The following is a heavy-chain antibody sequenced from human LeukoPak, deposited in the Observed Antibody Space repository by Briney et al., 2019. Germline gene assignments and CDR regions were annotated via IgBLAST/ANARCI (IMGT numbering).Heavy chain of an antibody. V-gene: IGHV5-51*01. D-gene: IGHD2-15*01. CDR1: GYSFTSYW. Sequence: GESLKISCKGSGYSFTSYWIGWVRQMPGKGLEWMGIIYPSDSDTRYSPSFQGQVTISADKSISSAHLQWSSLKASDTAMYYCARRYCIGGSCYLDYWGQGTLVTVSS. CDR2: IYPSDSDT. J-gene: IGHJ4*02. CDR3: ARRYCIGGSCYLDY.